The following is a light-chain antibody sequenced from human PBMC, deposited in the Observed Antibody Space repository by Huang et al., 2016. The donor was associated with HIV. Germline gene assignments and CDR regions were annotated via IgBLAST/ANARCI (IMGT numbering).Light chain of an antibody. J-gene: IGKJ4*01. CDR3: QQHNNWPLT. V-gene: IGKV3-15*01. Sequence: EIVMTQSPATLSVSPGDRVTPSCRASQSIDSNVAWYQQKPGQSPRLLIFAASTRATGIPARFSGSGSGTEFTLTISSLQSEDFAIYYCQQHNNWPLTFGGGTRVVIK. CDR1: QSIDSN. CDR2: AAS.